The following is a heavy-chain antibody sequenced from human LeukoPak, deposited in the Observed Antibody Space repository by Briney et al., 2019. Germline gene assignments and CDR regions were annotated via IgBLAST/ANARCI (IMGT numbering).Heavy chain of an antibody. V-gene: IGHV3-30*02. CDR2: ILYDGSNK. D-gene: IGHD3-22*01. Sequence: PGGSLRLSCAASGFTFSSYGMHWVRQAPGKGLEWVAFILYDGSNKYYADSVKGRFTISRDNSKNTLDLQMNSLRAEDTAVYYCARDINYYDSSGYYKDYWGQGTLVTVSS. CDR1: GFTFSSYG. CDR3: ARDINYYDSSGYYKDY. J-gene: IGHJ4*02.